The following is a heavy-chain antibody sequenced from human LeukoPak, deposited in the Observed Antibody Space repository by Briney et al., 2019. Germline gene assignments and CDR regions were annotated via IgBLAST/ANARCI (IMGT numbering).Heavy chain of an antibody. Sequence: PSETLSLTCAVYGGSFSGHYWSWIRQPPGKGLEWIGEIGHSGSTNYNPSLESRVTISIDTSKNQFSLTVRSVTAADAAFYYCARTGEKRISGSGSYYRGRPIDYWSQGTLVTVSS. V-gene: IGHV4-34*01. CDR2: IGHSGST. CDR3: ARTGEKRISGSGSYYRGRPIDY. D-gene: IGHD3-10*01. CDR1: GGSFSGHY. J-gene: IGHJ4*02.